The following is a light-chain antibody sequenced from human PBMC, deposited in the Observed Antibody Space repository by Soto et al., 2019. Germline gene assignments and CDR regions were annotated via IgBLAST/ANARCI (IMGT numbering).Light chain of an antibody. V-gene: IGLV1-51*01. CDR3: GTWDSSLSAVV. CDR2: DNN. Sequence: QSVLTQPASVSAAPGQRVTISCSGSSSNIGNNYVSWYQHLPGTAPKFLIYDNNKRPSGIPDRFSGSKSGTSAALGITALQTGDEADYYCGTWDSSLSAVVFGGGTKVTVL. CDR1: SSNIGNNY. J-gene: IGLJ2*01.